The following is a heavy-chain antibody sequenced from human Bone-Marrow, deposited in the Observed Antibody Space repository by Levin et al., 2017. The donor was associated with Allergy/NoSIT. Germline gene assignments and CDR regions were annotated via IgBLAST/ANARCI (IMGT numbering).Heavy chain of an antibody. CDR1: GETFSSLA. CDR3: ARWIAAAGLDH. V-gene: IGHV1-69*13. D-gene: IGHD6-13*01. CDR2: IIPVLGTT. J-gene: IGHJ4*02. Sequence: PSASVKVSCKASGETFSSLALSWVRQAPGQGLEWMGGIIPVLGTTNYAQKFQGRVTFSADESTTTVYMELNGLRSEDTAVYYCARWIAAAGLDHWGQGTLLIVSS.